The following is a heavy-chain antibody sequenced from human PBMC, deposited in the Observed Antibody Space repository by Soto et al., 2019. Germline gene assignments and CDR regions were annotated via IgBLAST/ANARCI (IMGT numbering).Heavy chain of an antibody. V-gene: IGHV4-4*02. CDR2: IYHSGST. D-gene: IGHD3-3*01. CDR3: ARTRITIFGVVNHFDY. J-gene: IGHJ4*02. Sequence: PSETLSLTCGVSGGSISSSNWWSWVRQPPGKGLEWIGEIYHSGSTNYNPSLKSRVTISVDKSKNQFSLKLSSVTAADTAVYYCARTRITIFGVVNHFDYWGQGTLVTVSS. CDR1: GGSISSSNW.